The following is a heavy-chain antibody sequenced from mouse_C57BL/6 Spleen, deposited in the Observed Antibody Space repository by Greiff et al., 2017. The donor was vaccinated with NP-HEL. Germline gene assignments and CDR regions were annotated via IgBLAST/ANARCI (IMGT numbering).Heavy chain of an antibody. CDR2: INPGSGGT. Sequence: VQLQQSGAELVRPGTSVKVSCKASGYAFTNYLIEWVKQRPGQGLEWIGVINPGSGGTNYNEKFKGKATLTADKSSSTAYMQLSSLTSEDSAVYFCARSLLLWYFDVWGTGTTVTVSS. CDR1: GYAFTNYL. V-gene: IGHV1-54*01. D-gene: IGHD2-12*01. J-gene: IGHJ1*03. CDR3: ARSLLLWYFDV.